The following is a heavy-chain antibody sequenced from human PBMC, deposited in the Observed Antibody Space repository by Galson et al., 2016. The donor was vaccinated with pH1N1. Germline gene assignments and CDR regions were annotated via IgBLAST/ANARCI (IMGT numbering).Heavy chain of an antibody. CDR1: GGTFGSYG. Sequence: SVKVSCKASGGTFGSYGINWVRQAPGQGLEWMGGIIPIFSTAKYAQKFQGRVTITADESTTTAYMELSSLRSEDTAVYYCAREDYYDTDLSDWYFDLWGRDTLLTVSS. CDR3: AREDYYDTDLSDWYFDL. CDR2: IIPIFSTA. V-gene: IGHV1-69*13. J-gene: IGHJ2*01. D-gene: IGHD3-22*01.